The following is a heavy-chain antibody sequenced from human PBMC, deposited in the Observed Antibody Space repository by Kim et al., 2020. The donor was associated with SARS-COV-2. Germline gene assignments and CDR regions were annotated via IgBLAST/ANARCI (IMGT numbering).Heavy chain of an antibody. Sequence: YADSVKGRCTSSRENAKNSLYLQMNSLRAEDTAVYYCARDGTVAINWFDPWGQGTLVTVSS. V-gene: IGHV3-21*01. J-gene: IGHJ5*02. CDR3: ARDGTVAINWFDP. D-gene: IGHD4-17*01.